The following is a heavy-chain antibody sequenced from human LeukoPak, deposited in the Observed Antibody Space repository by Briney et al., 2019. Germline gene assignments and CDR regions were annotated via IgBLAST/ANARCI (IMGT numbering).Heavy chain of an antibody. J-gene: IGHJ4*02. CDR2: ISSSSSYI. V-gene: IGHV3-21*01. D-gene: IGHD2-2*01. Sequence: PGGSLRLSCAASGFTFSSYSMNWVRQAPGKGLEWVSSISSSSSYIYYADSVKGRFTISRDNAKNSLYLQINSLRAEDTAVYYCARDSRYCSSTSCFDYWGQGTLVTVSS. CDR1: GFTFSSYS. CDR3: ARDSRYCSSTSCFDY.